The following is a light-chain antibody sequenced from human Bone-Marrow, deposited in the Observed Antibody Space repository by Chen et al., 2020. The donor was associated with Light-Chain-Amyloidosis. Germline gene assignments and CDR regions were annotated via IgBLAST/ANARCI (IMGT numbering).Light chain of an antibody. CDR2: EVT. J-gene: IGLJ1*01. CDR1: SIDVGGDNH. Sequence: QSALTQHASVSGSPGQSITISCTGTSIDVGGDNHVSWYQQQPDKAPKLMIYEVTNRPSWVPDRCSGSNSYNTASLTTSGLQTEDEADYFCSSYTITNTLVFGSGTRGTVL. V-gene: IGLV2-14*01. CDR3: SSYTITNTLV.